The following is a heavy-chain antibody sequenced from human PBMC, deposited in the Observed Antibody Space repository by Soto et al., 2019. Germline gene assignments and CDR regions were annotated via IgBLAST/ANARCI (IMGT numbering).Heavy chain of an antibody. V-gene: IGHV5-51*01. CDR2: IYPGDSDT. CDR1: GYSFTSYW. J-gene: IGHJ6*02. D-gene: IGHD5-12*01. Sequence: GESLKISCKGSGYSFTSYWIGLVRQVPGKGLEWMGLIYPGDSDTRYSPSFQGQVTISADKSISTAYLQWSSLKASDTAMYYCARRGYSGYDSYYYGMDVWGQGTTVTVSS. CDR3: ARRGYSGYDSYYYGMDV.